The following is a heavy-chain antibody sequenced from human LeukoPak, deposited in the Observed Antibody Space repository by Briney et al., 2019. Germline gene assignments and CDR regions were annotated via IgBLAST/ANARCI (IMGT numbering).Heavy chain of an antibody. CDR1: PFTFSSYE. J-gene: IGHJ2*01. CDR3: ARRSGSYWYFDL. CDR2: IWYDGSNK. D-gene: IGHD1-26*01. Sequence: GGSLRLSCVAPPFTFSSYEMHGVRQAPGKGLEWVAVIWYDGSNKYYADSVKGRFTISRDNSKNTLYLQMNSDRAVDTSVYYCARRSGSYWYFDLWGRGTLVTVSS. V-gene: IGHV3-33*01.